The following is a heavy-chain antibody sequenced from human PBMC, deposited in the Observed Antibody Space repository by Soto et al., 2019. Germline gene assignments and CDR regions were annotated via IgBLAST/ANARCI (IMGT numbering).Heavy chain of an antibody. J-gene: IGHJ6*02. CDR1: GFTFSTNS. CDR2: ITSSSATK. V-gene: IGHV3-48*02. D-gene: IGHD2-8*01. Sequence: GGSLRLSCAASGFTFSTNSMNWVRQAPGKGLEWLSYITSSSATKYYADSVKGRFTVTRDNAKNSLYLQMNGLRDEDTAVYYCARARTNGVYNDMDVWGQGTTVTVSS. CDR3: ARARTNGVYNDMDV.